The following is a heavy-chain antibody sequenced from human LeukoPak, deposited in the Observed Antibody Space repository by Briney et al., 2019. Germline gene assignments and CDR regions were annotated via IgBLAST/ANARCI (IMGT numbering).Heavy chain of an antibody. CDR3: ARPPPHDYGGNAAFDI. J-gene: IGHJ3*02. CDR1: GYSFTTYW. D-gene: IGHD4-23*01. CDR2: IYPGDSDT. Sequence: GESLKISCKGSGYSFTTYWIGWVRQMPAKGLEWMGIIYPGDSDTRYSPSFQGQVTISADKSISTAYLQWSSLKASDTAMYYCARPPPHDYGGNAAFDIWGQGTMVTVSS. V-gene: IGHV5-51*01.